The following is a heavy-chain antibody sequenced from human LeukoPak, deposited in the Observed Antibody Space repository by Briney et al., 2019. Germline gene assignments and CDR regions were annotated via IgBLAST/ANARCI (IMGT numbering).Heavy chain of an antibody. CDR2: INHSGST. CDR3: ARARLGKLELHY. Sequence: SETLSLTCAVYGGSFSGYYWSWIRQPPGKGLEWIGEINHSGSTNYNPSLKSRVTISVDTSMNQFSLKLSSVTAADTAVYYCARARLGKLELHYWGQGTLVTVSS. V-gene: IGHV4-34*01. CDR1: GGSFSGYY. D-gene: IGHD1-7*01. J-gene: IGHJ4*02.